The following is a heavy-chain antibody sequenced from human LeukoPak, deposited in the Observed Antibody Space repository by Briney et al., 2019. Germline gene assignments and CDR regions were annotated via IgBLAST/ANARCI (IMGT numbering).Heavy chain of an antibody. D-gene: IGHD3-10*01. V-gene: IGHV4-34*01. CDR2: INHSGST. CDR1: GGSFSGYY. Sequence: SETLSLTCAVYGGSFSGYYWSWIRQPPGKGLEWIGEINHSGSTNYNPSLKSRVTISVDTSKNQFSLKLSSVTAADTGVYYCARLKITMVRGVILGFNDYWGQGTLVTVSS. CDR3: ARLKITMVRGVILGFNDY. J-gene: IGHJ4*02.